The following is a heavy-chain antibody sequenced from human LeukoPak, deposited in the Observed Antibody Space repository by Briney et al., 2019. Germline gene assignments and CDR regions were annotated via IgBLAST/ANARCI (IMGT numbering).Heavy chain of an antibody. D-gene: IGHD4-23*01. V-gene: IGHV4-59*11. CDR2: MSYSEGA. CDR3: ARVTTMVPFDY. Sequence: SETLSLTCSVSGDSISDHYWTWIRQPPGKGLEWIGYMSYSEGAKYSPSLKSRVTISLDMSKNHFSLKLTSVTAADTAVYYCARVTTMVPFDYWGQGNLVTVSS. J-gene: IGHJ4*02. CDR1: GDSISDHY.